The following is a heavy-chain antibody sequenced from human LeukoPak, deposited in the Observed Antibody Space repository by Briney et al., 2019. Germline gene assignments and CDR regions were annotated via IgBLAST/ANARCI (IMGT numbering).Heavy chain of an antibody. Sequence: PSETLSLTCTVSGGSISSYYWSWIRQPPGKGLEWIGYIYYSGSTNYNPSLKSRVTISVDTSKNQFSLKLSSVTAADTAVYYCARHQEYYYGSGSIDAFDIWGQGTMVTVSS. CDR3: ARHQEYYYGSGSIDAFDI. CDR2: IYYSGST. V-gene: IGHV4-59*08. CDR1: GGSISSYY. D-gene: IGHD3-10*01. J-gene: IGHJ3*02.